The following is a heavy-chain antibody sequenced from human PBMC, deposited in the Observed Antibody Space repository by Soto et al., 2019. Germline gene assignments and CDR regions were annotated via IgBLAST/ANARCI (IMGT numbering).Heavy chain of an antibody. CDR2: FDPEDGET. CDR3: AALYGPQDAFDI. V-gene: IGHV1-24*01. Sequence: ASVKVSCKVPGYTLTELSMHWVRQAPGKGLEWMGGFDPEDGETIYAQKFQGRVTMTEDTSTDTAYMELSSLRSEDTAVYYCAALYGPQDAFDIGGKGTMVTVSS. CDR1: GYTLTELS. D-gene: IGHD3-16*01. J-gene: IGHJ3*02.